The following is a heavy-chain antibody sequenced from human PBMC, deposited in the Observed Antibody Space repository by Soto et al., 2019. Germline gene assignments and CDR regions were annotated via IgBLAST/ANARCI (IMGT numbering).Heavy chain of an antibody. J-gene: IGHJ5*02. V-gene: IGHV4-34*01. CDR1: GGSISSYY. CDR3: ASPQGWYSPRLGDWFDP. D-gene: IGHD6-19*01. CDR2: INHSGST. Sequence: SETLSLTCTVSGGSISSYYWSWIRQPPGKGLEWIGEINHSGSTNYNPSLKSRVTISVDTSKNQFSLRLSSMTAADTAVYYCASPQGWYSPRLGDWFDPWGQGTLVTVSS.